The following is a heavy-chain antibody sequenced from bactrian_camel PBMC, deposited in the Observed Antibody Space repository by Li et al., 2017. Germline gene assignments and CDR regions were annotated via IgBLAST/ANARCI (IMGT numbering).Heavy chain of an antibody. D-gene: IGHD2*01. Sequence: QLVESGGGSVQAGGSLRLSCASSEPAFSRRCMGWFRQAPGKEREGVAAIDTGDGSTYYLNSVEGRFTISWDLVKNTVSLRMDNLKPEDTAMYFCAAKSWWSVVTRPLLQDLFNVWGQGTQVTVS. V-gene: IGHV3S25*01. CDR2: IDTGDGST. CDR1: EPAFSRRC. J-gene: IGHJ4*01. CDR3: AAKSWWSVVTRPLLQDLFNV.